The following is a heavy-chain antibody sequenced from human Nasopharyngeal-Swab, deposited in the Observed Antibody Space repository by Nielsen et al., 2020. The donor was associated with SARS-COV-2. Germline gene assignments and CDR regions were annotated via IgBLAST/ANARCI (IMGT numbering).Heavy chain of an antibody. Sequence: GGSLRLSCAAPGFTFSSYGMHWVRQAPGKGLEWVALIWYDGSNKYYADSVKGRFTISRDNSKNTPYLQINSLRAEDTAVYYCARGNDFRSGYHPYYYDYWGQGTVVTVSS. V-gene: IGHV3-33*01. CDR1: GFTFSSYG. CDR2: IWYDGSNK. D-gene: IGHD3-3*01. CDR3: ARGNDFRSGYHPYYYDY. J-gene: IGHJ4*02.